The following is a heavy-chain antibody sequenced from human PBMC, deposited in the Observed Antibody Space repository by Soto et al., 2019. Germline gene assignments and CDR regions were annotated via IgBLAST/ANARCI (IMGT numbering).Heavy chain of an antibody. CDR3: ARGRSWGVVDY. Sequence: SETLSLTCAVYGGSFSGYYWSWIRQPPGKGLEWIGEINHSGSTNYNPSLKSRVTISVDTSKNQFSLKLSSVTAADTAVYYCARGRSWGVVDYWGQGTLVTVSS. CDR2: INHSGST. V-gene: IGHV4-34*01. J-gene: IGHJ4*02. CDR1: GGSFSGYY. D-gene: IGHD3-16*01.